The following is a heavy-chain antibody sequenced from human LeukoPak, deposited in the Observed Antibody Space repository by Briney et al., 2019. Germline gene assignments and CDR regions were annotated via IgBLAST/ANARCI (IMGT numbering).Heavy chain of an antibody. J-gene: IGHJ4*02. CDR2: IYYSGST. CDR3: ARLTTGEYYFDY. CDR1: GGSISSYY. V-gene: IGHV4-59*01. Sequence: PSETLSLTCTVSGGSISSYYWSWIRQPPGKGLEWIGYIYYSGSTNYNPSLKSRVTISVDTSKNQFSLKLSSVTAADTAVYYCARLTTGEYYFDYWGQGTLVTVSS. D-gene: IGHD4-17*01.